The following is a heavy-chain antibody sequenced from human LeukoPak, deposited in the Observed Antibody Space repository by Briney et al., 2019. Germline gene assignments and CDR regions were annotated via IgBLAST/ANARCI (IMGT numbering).Heavy chain of an antibody. J-gene: IGHJ4*02. V-gene: IGHV3-23*01. D-gene: IGHD6-13*01. CDR2: ISGSGGST. CDR1: GFTFSSYA. Sequence: GGSLRLSCAASGFTFSSYAMSWVGQAPGKGLDVVSAISGSGGSTYYAASVKGRFTISRDNSKNTLYLQMNSLRAEDTAVYYCAKVETAAAATLRGFDYWGQGTLVTVSS. CDR3: AKVETAAAATLRGFDY.